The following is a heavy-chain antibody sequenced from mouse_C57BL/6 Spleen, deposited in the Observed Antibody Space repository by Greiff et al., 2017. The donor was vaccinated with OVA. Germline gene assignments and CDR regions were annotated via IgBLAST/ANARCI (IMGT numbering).Heavy chain of an antibody. CDR1: GYTFTGYW. Sequence: QVQLQQSGAELMKPGASVKLSCKATGYTFTGYWIEWVKQRPGHGLAWLGEILPGSGSTNYNDTFKGKATFTADTSSNTAYMQLSSLTTEDSAIYYCAKLLLRPYYFDYWGQGTTLTVSS. J-gene: IGHJ2*01. V-gene: IGHV1-9*01. CDR3: AKLLLRPYYFDY. D-gene: IGHD1-1*01. CDR2: ILPGSGST.